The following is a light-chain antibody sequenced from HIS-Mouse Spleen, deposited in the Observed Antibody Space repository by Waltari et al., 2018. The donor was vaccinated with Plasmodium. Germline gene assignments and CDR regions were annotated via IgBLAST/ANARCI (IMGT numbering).Light chain of an antibody. J-gene: IGKJ3*01. CDR2: DAS. CDR1: QDISNY. CDR3: QQYDNLPPLFT. V-gene: IGKV1-33*01. Sequence: DIQMTQSPSSLSASVGDRVTITCQASQDISNYLNWYQQEPGKAPKLLIYDASNLETGVPSRFSGSGSVTDFTFTISSLQPEDIATYYCQQYDNLPPLFTFGPGTKVDIK.